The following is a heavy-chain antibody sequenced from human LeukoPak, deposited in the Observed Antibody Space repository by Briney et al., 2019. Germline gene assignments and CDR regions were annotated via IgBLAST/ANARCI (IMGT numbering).Heavy chain of an antibody. Sequence: PGGSLRLPCAASGFTFSSYSMNWVRQAPGKGLEWVSYISSSSTGIYYADSVKGRFTISRDNAKNSLYLQMNSLRHEDTAVYYCAREGYYGSGRHFDYWGQGTLVTASS. CDR1: GFTFSSYS. V-gene: IGHV3-48*02. J-gene: IGHJ4*02. CDR2: ISSSSTGI. D-gene: IGHD3-10*01. CDR3: AREGYYGSGRHFDY.